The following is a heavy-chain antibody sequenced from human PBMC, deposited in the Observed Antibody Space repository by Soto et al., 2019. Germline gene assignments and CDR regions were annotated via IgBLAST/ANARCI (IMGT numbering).Heavy chain of an antibody. Sequence: QVQLVQSGAEVKKPGSSVKVSCKASGGTFSGYTISWVRQAPGQGLEWMGRIIPILGIANYAQKFQGRVTITADKSTSTAYMELSCLRSEDTAVYYCARDVSSGRWIYGMDVWGQGTTVTVSS. D-gene: IGHD3-10*01. J-gene: IGHJ6*02. CDR3: ARDVSSGRWIYGMDV. CDR1: GGTFSGYT. V-gene: IGHV1-69*02. CDR2: IIPILGIA.